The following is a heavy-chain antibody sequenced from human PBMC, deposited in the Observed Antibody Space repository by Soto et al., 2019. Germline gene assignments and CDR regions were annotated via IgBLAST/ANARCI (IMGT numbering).Heavy chain of an antibody. J-gene: IGHJ4*02. CDR3: ARDSRDSGAYSY. CDR2: ISTDNGNG. CDR1: GYRFSDNW. Sequence: VNISFKASGYRFSDNWISWVRQAPGQGLEVMGWISTDNGNGNYAQKFEGRVTMTTXXXXXXSXMXIXNXRTDXTAVYYCARDSRDSGAYSYWGQGTLVTVSS. D-gene: IGHD3-22*01. V-gene: IGHV1-18*04.